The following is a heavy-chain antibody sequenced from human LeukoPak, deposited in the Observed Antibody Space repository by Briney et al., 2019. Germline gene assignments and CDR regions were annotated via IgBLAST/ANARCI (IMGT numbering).Heavy chain of an antibody. D-gene: IGHD3-22*01. Sequence: GGSLRLSCAASGFTFSSYAMSWVRQAPGKGLEWVSAISGSGGSTYYADSVKGRFTISRDNSKNTLYLQMNSLRAEDTAVYYCARERYYYDSSGYYRFDYWGQGTLVTVSS. CDR3: ARERYYYDSSGYYRFDY. CDR1: GFTFSSYA. V-gene: IGHV3-23*01. J-gene: IGHJ4*02. CDR2: ISGSGGST.